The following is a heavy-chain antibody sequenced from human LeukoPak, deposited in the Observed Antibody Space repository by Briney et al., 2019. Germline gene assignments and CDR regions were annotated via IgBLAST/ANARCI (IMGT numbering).Heavy chain of an antibody. V-gene: IGHV4-59*08. Sequence: SETLSLTCTVSGGCISNYYWNWIRQSPGKGLEWIGYIYYTGNTNYNPSLESRVIISEDTSKNQFSLKLSSVTAADTAVYYCARHECGGSCYPEDYWGQGTLVTVSS. J-gene: IGHJ4*02. CDR1: GGCISNYY. D-gene: IGHD2-15*01. CDR3: ARHECGGSCYPEDY. CDR2: IYYTGNT.